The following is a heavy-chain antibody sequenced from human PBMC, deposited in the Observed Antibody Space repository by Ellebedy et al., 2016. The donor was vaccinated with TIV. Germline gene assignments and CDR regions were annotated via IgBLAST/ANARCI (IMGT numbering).Heavy chain of an antibody. Sequence: SETLSLXCAVSGGSISSSNWWSWVRQPPGKGLEWIGEIYHSGSTNYNPSLKSRVTISVDKSKNHFSLKLSSVTAADTAVYYCARGYCSSISCFDYWGQGTLVTASS. CDR3: ARGYCSSISCFDY. J-gene: IGHJ4*02. CDR1: GGSISSSNW. D-gene: IGHD2-2*01. CDR2: IYHSGST. V-gene: IGHV4-4*02.